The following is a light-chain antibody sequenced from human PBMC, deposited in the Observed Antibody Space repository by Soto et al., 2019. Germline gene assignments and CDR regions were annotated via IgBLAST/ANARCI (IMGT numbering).Light chain of an antibody. J-gene: IGKJ5*01. CDR2: GAS. V-gene: IGKV3-20*01. CDR1: QSVSSSY. Sequence: EIVLTQSPGTLSLSPGERATLSCRASQSVSSSYLAWYQQKPGQAPRLLIYGASSRATGIPDRFSGSGSGTDFPLTIRRLEPEDFAVYYCQQYGSSPSITLGQGTRLEIK. CDR3: QQYGSSPSIT.